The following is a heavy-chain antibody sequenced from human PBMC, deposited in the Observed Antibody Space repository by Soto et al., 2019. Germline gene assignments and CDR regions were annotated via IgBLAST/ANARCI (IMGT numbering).Heavy chain of an antibody. CDR1: GFTFSNAW. CDR2: IKSKTDGGTT. V-gene: IGHV3-15*01. D-gene: IGHD3-22*01. Sequence: PGGSLRLSCAASGFTFSNAWMSWVRQAPGKGLEWVGRIKSKTDGGTTDYAAPVKGRFTISRDDSKNTLYLQMNSLKTEDTAVYYCTTGENYYYSSGYYLRSPPQDYYYYGMDVWGQGTTVTVSS. CDR3: TTGENYYYSSGYYLRSPPQDYYYYGMDV. J-gene: IGHJ6*02.